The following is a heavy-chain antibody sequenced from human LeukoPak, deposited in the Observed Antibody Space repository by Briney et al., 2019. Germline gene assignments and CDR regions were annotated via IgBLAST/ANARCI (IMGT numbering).Heavy chain of an antibody. V-gene: IGHV1-8*01. D-gene: IGHD3-10*01. J-gene: IGHJ5*02. CDR2: MNPNSGYT. Sequence: ASVKVSCKASGYTFTSHDINWVRQATGQGLEWMGWMNPNSGYTGYEQKFQGRVTMTRDTSISTAYMELSRLRSDDTAVYYCARDGSGIGWFDPWGQGTLVTVSS. CDR1: GYTFTSHD. CDR3: ARDGSGIGWFDP.